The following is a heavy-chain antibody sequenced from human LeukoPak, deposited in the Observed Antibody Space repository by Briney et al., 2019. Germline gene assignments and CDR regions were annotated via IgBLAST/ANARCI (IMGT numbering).Heavy chain of an antibody. Sequence: GSSVKVSCKASGGTFSSYAISWVRQAPGQGLEWMGWINPDSGGTNYAQKFQGRVTMTRDTSISTAYMELSRLKSDDTAVYFCARLNIPMGTFDYWGQGTLVTVSS. D-gene: IGHD2-2*02. J-gene: IGHJ4*02. V-gene: IGHV1-2*02. CDR3: ARLNIPMGTFDY. CDR2: INPDSGGT. CDR1: GGTFSSYA.